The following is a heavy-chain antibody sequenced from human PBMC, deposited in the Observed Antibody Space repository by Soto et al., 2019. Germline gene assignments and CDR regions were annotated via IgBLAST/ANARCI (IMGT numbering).Heavy chain of an antibody. CDR2: IIPILGIA. J-gene: IGHJ2*01. D-gene: IGHD6-13*01. CDR3: ASVPYSSSRRGWYFDL. Sequence: QVQLVQSGAEVKKPGSSVKVSCKASGGTFSSYTISWVRQAPGQGLVWMGRIIPILGIANYAQKFQGRVTITADKSTSTAYMELSSLRSEDTAVYYCASVPYSSSRRGWYFDLWGRGTLVTVSS. CDR1: GGTFSSYT. V-gene: IGHV1-69*02.